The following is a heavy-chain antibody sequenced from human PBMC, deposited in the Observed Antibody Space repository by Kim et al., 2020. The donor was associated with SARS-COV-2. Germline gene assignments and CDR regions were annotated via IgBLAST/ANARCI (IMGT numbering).Heavy chain of an antibody. D-gene: IGHD1-20*01. V-gene: IGHV5-10-1*01. CDR3: ARLLRSNWNNMVAFDI. CDR2: IDPSDSYT. CDR1: GYSFTSYW. Sequence: GESLKISCKGSGYSFTSYWISWVRQMPGKGLEWMGRIDPSDSYTNYSSSFQGHVTISADKSISTAYLQWSSLKASDTAMYYCARLLRSNWNNMVAFDIWGQGTMVTVSS. J-gene: IGHJ3*02.